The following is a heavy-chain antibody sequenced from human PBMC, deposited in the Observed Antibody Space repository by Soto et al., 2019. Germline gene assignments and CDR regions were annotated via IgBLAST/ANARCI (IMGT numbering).Heavy chain of an antibody. CDR2: INPYNGNT. Sequence: QLQLVQSGAEVKKPGASVKVSCKASGYTFTSYGISWIRQAPGQGLEWMGWINPYNGNTDYAQNLQGRVTMTTDTSTSTAYMELRSLTSDDPAVYYCATSYDSGFDPWGQGTLVSVSS. V-gene: IGHV1-18*04. CDR3: ATSYDSGFDP. CDR1: GYTFTSYG. J-gene: IGHJ5*02. D-gene: IGHD5-12*01.